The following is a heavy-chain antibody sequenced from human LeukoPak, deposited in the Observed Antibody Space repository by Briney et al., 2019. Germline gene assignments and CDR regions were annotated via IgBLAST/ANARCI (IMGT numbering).Heavy chain of an antibody. CDR1: GGSISSYY. V-gene: IGHV4-59*08. Sequence: SETLSLTCTVSGGSISSYYWSWIRQPPGKGLEWIGSIYYSGSTNYNPSLKSRVTISVGTSKNQFSLKLSSVTAADTAVYYCARRVAAAGIFDYWGQGTLVTVSS. J-gene: IGHJ4*02. CDR3: ARRVAAAGIFDY. D-gene: IGHD6-13*01. CDR2: IYYSGST.